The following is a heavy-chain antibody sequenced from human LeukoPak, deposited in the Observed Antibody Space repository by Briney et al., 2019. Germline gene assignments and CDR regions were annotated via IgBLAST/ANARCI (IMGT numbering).Heavy chain of an antibody. CDR1: GDSVSSNSAA. Sequence: SQTLSLTCAISGDSVSSNSAAWNWIRQSPSRGLEWLGKTYYRSKWYNYYAESVKSRITINPDTSKNQFSLHLNSVTPEDTAVYYCARARPIAVANEFDYWGQGTLVTVSS. CDR3: ARARPIAVANEFDY. CDR2: TYYRSKWYN. D-gene: IGHD6-19*01. J-gene: IGHJ4*02. V-gene: IGHV6-1*01.